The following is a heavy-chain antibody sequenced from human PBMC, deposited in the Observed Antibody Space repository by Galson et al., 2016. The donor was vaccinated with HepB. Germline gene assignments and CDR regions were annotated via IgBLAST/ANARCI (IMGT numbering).Heavy chain of an antibody. D-gene: IGHD1/OR15-1a*01. CDR1: GFASRNYG. J-gene: IGHJ4*02. CDR2: DSMDGRRK. Sequence: SLRLSCAASGFASRNYGMHWVRQAPGKGLEWVAADSMDGRRKWYAESVKGRFTISRDNAKNTLYLQMNSLGAEDTAVYYCRIGTTGIDYWGQGTLVTVSS. V-gene: IGHV3-30*03. CDR3: RIGTTGIDY.